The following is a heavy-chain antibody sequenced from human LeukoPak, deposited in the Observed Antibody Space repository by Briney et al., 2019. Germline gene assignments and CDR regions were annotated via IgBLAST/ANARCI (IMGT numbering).Heavy chain of an antibody. CDR1: GYTFTSYY. J-gene: IGHJ4*02. CDR2: INPSGGST. D-gene: IGHD5-24*01. CDR3: ARAQMATVVLDY. Sequence: ASVTVSCKASGYTFTSYYMHWVRQAPGQGLEWMGIINPSGGSTSYAQKFQGRVTMTRDTSTSTVYMELSSLRSEDTAVYYCARAQMATVVLDYWGQGTLVTVSS. V-gene: IGHV1-46*01.